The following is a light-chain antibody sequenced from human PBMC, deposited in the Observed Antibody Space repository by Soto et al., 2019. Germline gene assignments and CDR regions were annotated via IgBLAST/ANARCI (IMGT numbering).Light chain of an antibody. V-gene: IGKV1-5*01. Sequence: DIQMTQPSTLSASVGDRVTLHCRASQSISTYLAGYQQKPGKAPKVLIYHASNQEIGVLSRFSGGGSGTEFTLTISSLQPDDFATYYFQQYYMYSYTFGQGTKLDIK. J-gene: IGKJ2*01. CDR3: QQYYMYSYT. CDR2: HAS. CDR1: QSISTY.